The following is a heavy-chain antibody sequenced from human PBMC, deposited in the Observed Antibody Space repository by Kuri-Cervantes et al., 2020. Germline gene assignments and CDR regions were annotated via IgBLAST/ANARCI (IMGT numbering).Heavy chain of an antibody. J-gene: IGHJ4*02. CDR1: GFTFSDYY. CDR2: IYHSGST. CDR3: ARGITMVRGRPPRFDY. Sequence: ESLKISCAASGFTFSDYYMSWIRQAPGKGLEWIGYIYHSGSTYYNPSLKSRVTISVDRSKNQFSLKLSSVTAADTAVYYCARGITMVRGRPPRFDYWGQGTLVTVSS. D-gene: IGHD3-10*01. V-gene: IGHV4-34*01.